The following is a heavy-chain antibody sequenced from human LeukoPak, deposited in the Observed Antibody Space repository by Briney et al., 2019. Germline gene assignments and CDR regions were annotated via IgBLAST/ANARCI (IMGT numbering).Heavy chain of an antibody. Sequence: SETLSLTCTVSGGSISSSSYYWGWIRQPPGKGLEWIGSIYYSGSTYYNPSLKSRVTISVDTSKNQFSLKLSSVTAADTAVYYCARQRCGGDCYSDPLWWFGPWGQGTLVTVSS. J-gene: IGHJ5*02. V-gene: IGHV4-39*01. CDR1: GGSISSSSYY. CDR3: ARQRCGGDCYSDPLWWFGP. CDR2: IYYSGST. D-gene: IGHD2-21*02.